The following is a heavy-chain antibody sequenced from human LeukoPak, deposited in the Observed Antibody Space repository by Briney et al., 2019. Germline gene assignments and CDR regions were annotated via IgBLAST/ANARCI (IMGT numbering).Heavy chain of an antibody. J-gene: IGHJ4*02. CDR1: GGSFSGYY. CDR2: INHSGST. V-gene: IGHV4-34*01. CDR3: ARIAYSSGVNMDY. Sequence: KSSETLSLTCAVYGGSFSGYYWSWIRQPPGKGLEWIGEINHSGSTNYNPSLKSRVTISVDTSKNQFSLKLSSVTAADTAVYYCARIAYSSGVNMDYWGQGTLVTFSS. D-gene: IGHD6-19*01.